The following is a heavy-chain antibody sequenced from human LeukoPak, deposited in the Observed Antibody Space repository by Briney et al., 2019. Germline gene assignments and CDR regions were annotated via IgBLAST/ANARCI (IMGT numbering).Heavy chain of an antibody. Sequence: SGGSLRLSCAASGFTFSSYAMSWVRQAPGKGLEWVSAISGSGGSTYYADSVKGRFTISRDNSKNTLYLQMNSLRAEDTAVYYCAKDPIVGASVGGFDYWGQGTLVTVSS. V-gene: IGHV3-23*01. CDR1: GFTFSSYA. CDR3: AKDPIVGASVGGFDY. D-gene: IGHD1-26*01. J-gene: IGHJ4*02. CDR2: ISGSGGST.